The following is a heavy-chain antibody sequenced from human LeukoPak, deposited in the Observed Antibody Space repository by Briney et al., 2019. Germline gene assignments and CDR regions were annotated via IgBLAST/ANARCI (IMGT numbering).Heavy chain of an antibody. CDR3: ARLAGVREWLVRGDFDY. CDR2: MNPNSGNT. CDR1: GYTFTSYD. J-gene: IGHJ4*02. D-gene: IGHD6-19*01. V-gene: IGHV1-8*01. Sequence: DSVKVSCKASGYTFTSYDINWVRQATGKGLEWMGWMNPNSGNTGYAQKLQGRVTMTRHTSISTAYMELSSLRSEDTAVYYCARLAGVREWLVRGDFDYWAREPWSPSPQ.